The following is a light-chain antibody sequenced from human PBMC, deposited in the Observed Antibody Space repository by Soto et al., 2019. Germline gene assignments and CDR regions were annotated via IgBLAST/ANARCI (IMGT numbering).Light chain of an antibody. CDR2: GVS. J-gene: IGKJ5*01. CDR3: QQYGSSTIT. V-gene: IGKV3-20*01. CDR1: RPVTSMY. Sequence: EIVLTQSPVTLVLSPGERATLSCRASRPVTSMYLAWYQQKPGQAPRLLIYGVSSRATGIPDRFSGRGSGTDFTLTISRLEPEDSAVYYCQQYGSSTITFGQGTRLEIK.